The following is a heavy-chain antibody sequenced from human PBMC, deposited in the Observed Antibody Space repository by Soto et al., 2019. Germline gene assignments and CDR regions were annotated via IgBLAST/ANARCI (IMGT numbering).Heavy chain of an antibody. CDR2: INHSGST. D-gene: IGHD1-26*01. V-gene: IGHV4-34*01. CDR3: ARGLFSENYYSGGWYYFDY. J-gene: IGHJ4*02. Sequence: QVQLQQWGAGLLKPSETLSLTCAVYGGSFSGYSWTWIRQSPGKGLERIGQINHSGSTTYNPSLKSQVTISLATSKNQFSLELSSVPAADTAVYYCARGLFSENYYSGGWYYFDYWGQGTLVTVSS. CDR1: GGSFSGYS.